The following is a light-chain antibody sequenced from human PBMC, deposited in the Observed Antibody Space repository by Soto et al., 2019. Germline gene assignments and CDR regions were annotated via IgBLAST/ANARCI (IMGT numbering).Light chain of an antibody. V-gene: IGKV3-20*01. CDR1: QSVSSNY. CDR3: QQYGSSPPWT. Sequence: IVVTQTTDTLSLSPGEGATLSCRASQSVSSNYLAWYQQKPGQAPGLLIYGASSRATGIPDRFSGSGSGTDFTLTISRLEPEDFAVYYCQQYGSSPPWTCGQGTKVEI. J-gene: IGKJ1*01. CDR2: GAS.